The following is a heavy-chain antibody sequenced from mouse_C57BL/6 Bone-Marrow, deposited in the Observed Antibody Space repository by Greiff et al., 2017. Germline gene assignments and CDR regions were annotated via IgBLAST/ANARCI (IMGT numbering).Heavy chain of an antibody. J-gene: IGHJ3*01. D-gene: IGHD4-1*01. CDR3: TGWERVRLAY. Sequence: EVKVEESGGGLVQPGGSMKLSCAASGFTFSDAWMDWVRQSPEKGLEWVALIRNKANNHATYYAVSVKGRFTISRDDSNSSVYLQMNSLRPEDTGIYYCTGWERVRLAYWGQGTLVTVSA. V-gene: IGHV6-6*01. CDR2: IRNKANNHAT. CDR1: GFTFSDAW.